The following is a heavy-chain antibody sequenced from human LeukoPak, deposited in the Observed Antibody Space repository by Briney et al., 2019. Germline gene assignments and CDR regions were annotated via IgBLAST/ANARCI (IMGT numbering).Heavy chain of an antibody. CDR1: GFTFTSYW. V-gene: IGHV3-7*04. D-gene: IGHD2-21*02. CDR3: ARGGLYGDYYFDY. J-gene: IGHJ4*02. CDR2: TKHDGSER. Sequence: GGSLRLSCAASGFTFTSYWMTWVRQAPGKGLEWVANTKHDGSERYYVDSVKGRFTISRDNVKNSLFLQIDSLRAEDTVVYYCARGGLYGDYYFDYWGQGTLVTVTS.